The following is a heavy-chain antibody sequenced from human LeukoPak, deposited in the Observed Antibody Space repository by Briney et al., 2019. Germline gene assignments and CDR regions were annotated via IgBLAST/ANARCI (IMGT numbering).Heavy chain of an antibody. CDR3: AKDMAYSSGWYGIDY. CDR2: ISGDGGAT. J-gene: IGHJ4*02. D-gene: IGHD6-19*01. Sequence: GGSLRLSCAASGFXFDDYAIHWVRQAPGKGLEWVSLISGDGGATHYADSVKGRFTISRDNSKNSLYLQMNSLRTEDTAFYYCAKDMAYSSGWYGIDYWGQGTLVTVSS. V-gene: IGHV3-43*02. CDR1: GFXFDDYA.